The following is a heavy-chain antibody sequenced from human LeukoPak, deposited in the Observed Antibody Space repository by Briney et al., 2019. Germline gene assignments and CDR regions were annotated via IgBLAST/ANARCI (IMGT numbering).Heavy chain of an antibody. CDR1: GGSFSGYY. CDR2: INHSGST. J-gene: IGHJ3*02. Sequence: PSETLSLTCAGYGGSFSGYYWSWIRQPPGKGLEWLGEINHSGSTNYNPSLKSRVTISVDTSKNQFSLEVRSVTAADTAVYYCARGGGLYTGNAFDIWGLGTMVTVSS. CDR3: ARGGGLYTGNAFDI. V-gene: IGHV4-34*01. D-gene: IGHD3-3*01.